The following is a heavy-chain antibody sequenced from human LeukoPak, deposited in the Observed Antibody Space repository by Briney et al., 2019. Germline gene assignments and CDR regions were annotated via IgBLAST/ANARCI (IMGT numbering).Heavy chain of an antibody. J-gene: IGHJ4*02. CDR2: MNPNSGNT. Sequence: ASVKVSCKASGYTFTSYDINWVRQATGQGLEWMGWMNPNSGNTGYAQKFQGRVTMTTDTSTSTAYMELRSLRSDDTAVYYCARASRYSSSSGFDYWGQGTLVTVSS. V-gene: IGHV1-8*02. CDR3: ARASRYSSSSGFDY. D-gene: IGHD6-6*01. CDR1: GYTFTSYD.